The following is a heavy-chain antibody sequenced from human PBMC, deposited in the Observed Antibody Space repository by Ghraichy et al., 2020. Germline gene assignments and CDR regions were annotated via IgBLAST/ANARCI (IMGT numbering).Heavy chain of an antibody. CDR2: ISWDGGST. V-gene: IGHV3-43D*03. CDR1: GFTFDDYA. Sequence: GGSLRLSCAASGFTFDDYAMHWVRQAPGKSLEWVSLISWDGGSTYYADSVKGRFTISRDNSKNSLYLQMNSLRAEDTALYYCAKDTGAGDDILTGQDVGPRIQHWGQGTLVTVSS. CDR3: AKDTGAGDDILTGQDVGPRIQH. D-gene: IGHD3-9*01. J-gene: IGHJ1*01.